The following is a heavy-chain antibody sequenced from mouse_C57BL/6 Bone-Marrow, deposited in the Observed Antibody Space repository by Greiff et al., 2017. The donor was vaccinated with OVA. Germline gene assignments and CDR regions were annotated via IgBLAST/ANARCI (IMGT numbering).Heavy chain of an antibody. D-gene: IGHD3-3*01. V-gene: IGHV3-6*01. CDR2: ISYDGSN. Sequence: EVKLMESGPGLVKPSQSLSLTCSVTGYSITSGYYWNWIRQFPGNKLEWMGYISYDGSNNYNPSLKNRISITRDTSKNQFFLKLNSVTTEDTATYYCAREGGLLGLDYWGQGTTLTVSS. J-gene: IGHJ2*01. CDR3: AREGGLLGLDY. CDR1: GYSITSGYY.